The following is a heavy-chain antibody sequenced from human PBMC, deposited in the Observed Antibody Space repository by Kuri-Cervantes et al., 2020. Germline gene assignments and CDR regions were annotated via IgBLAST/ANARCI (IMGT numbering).Heavy chain of an antibody. CDR3: AKDKTRDYYYGMDV. J-gene: IGHJ6*02. CDR1: GFTFSSYG. CDR2: IWYDGSNK. Sequence: GESLKISCAASGFTFSSYGMHWVRQAPGKGLEWVAVIWYDGSNKYYADSVKGRLTISRDNSKNTLYLQTNSLRAEDTAVYYCAKDKTRDYYYGMDVWGQGTTVTVSS. V-gene: IGHV3-33*06.